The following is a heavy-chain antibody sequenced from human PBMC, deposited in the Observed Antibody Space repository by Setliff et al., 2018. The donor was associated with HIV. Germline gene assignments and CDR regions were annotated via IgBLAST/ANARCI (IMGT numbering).Heavy chain of an antibody. J-gene: IGHJ6*03. CDR2: IIPNFGTA. Sequence: SVKVSCKASGGTFNTYDISWVRQASGQGLEWMGTIIPNFGTADYAQKFQGGLTITADESKGTAYMELSSLRSEDTAVYYCASNKVQDYYYMDVWGKETTVTVSS. V-gene: IGHV1-69*13. CDR1: GGTFNTYD. CDR3: ASNKVQDYYYMDV.